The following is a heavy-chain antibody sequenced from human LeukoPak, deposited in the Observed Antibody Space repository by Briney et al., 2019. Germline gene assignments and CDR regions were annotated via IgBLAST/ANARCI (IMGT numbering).Heavy chain of an antibody. J-gene: IGHJ4*02. CDR3: AKRASYDSSGYPSPVDY. CDR2: ISGSGGST. V-gene: IGHV3-23*01. Sequence: GGSLRLSCAASGFTFSSYAMSWVRQAPGKGLEWVSAISGSGGSTYYADSVKGRFTISRDNSKNTLYLQMNSLRAEDTAVYYCAKRASYDSSGYPSPVDYWGQGTLVTVSS. CDR1: GFTFSSYA. D-gene: IGHD3-22*01.